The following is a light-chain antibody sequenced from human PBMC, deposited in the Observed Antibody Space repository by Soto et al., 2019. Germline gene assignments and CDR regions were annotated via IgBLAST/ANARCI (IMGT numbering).Light chain of an antibody. CDR3: TSYTNSGNWV. Sequence: QSALTQPASVSGSPGQSITISCAGTSSDVGGYNYVSWYQQHPDKAPKLMIYEVINRPSGVSNRFSGSKSGNTASLTISGLQAEDEADYYCTSYTNSGNWVFRAGTQLTVL. CDR2: EVI. J-gene: IGLJ3*02. V-gene: IGLV2-14*01. CDR1: SSDVGGYNY.